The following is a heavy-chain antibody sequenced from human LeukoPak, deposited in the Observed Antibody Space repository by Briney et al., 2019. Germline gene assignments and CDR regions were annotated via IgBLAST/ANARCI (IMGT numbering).Heavy chain of an antibody. V-gene: IGHV4-59*08. J-gene: IGHJ4*02. CDR2: MYSGGTT. CDR1: DGSINGYY. Sequence: SETLSLTCTVSDGSINGYYWSWIRQPPGKGLDWIGYMYSGGTTNYSPSLKSRATISLDTSKNQFSLHLTSVTAADTAVYYCARQLAGLAPPGFIDSWGQGTLVTVSS. CDR3: ARQLAGLAPPGFIDS. D-gene: IGHD3-3*02.